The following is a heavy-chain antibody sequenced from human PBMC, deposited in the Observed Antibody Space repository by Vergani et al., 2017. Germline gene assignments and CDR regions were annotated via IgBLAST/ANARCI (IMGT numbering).Heavy chain of an antibody. D-gene: IGHD3-9*01. V-gene: IGHV4-61*02. CDR2: IYTSGST. Sequence: QVQLQESGPGLVKPSQTLSLTCTVSGGSISSGSYYWSWIRQPAGKGLEWIGRIYTSGSTNYNPSLKSRVTISVDTSKNQFSLKLSSVTAADTAVYYCARAGYFDWSLDYWGQGTLVTVSS. J-gene: IGHJ4*02. CDR3: ARAGYFDWSLDY. CDR1: GGSISSGSYY.